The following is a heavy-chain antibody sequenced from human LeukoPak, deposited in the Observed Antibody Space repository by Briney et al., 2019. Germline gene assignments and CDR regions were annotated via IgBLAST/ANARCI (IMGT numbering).Heavy chain of an antibody. D-gene: IGHD2-15*01. J-gene: IGHJ4*02. V-gene: IGHV3-23*01. CDR3: AKAPVTTCRGAFCYPFDY. CDR1: GFTFSSYA. CDR2: ISGSADST. Sequence: GGSLRLSCAASGFTFSSYAMSWVRQAPGKGLEWVSAISGSADSTFYADSVKGRFTISRDKSKNTLYLQMNSLRAEDTAVYYCAKAPVTTCRGAFCYPFDYWGLGTLVTVSS.